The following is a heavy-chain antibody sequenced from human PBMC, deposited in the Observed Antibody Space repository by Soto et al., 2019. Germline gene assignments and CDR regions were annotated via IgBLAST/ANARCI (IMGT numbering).Heavy chain of an antibody. CDR3: ATEGVKTTWNFDY. V-gene: IGHV3-23*01. CDR1: GFTFGSCG. J-gene: IGHJ4*02. Sequence: EVQLLESGGDLVQPGGSLRLSCVASGFTFGSCGMNWVRQAPGKGLEWVAGVSPHGANTYYADSVRGRFIISRDDSRNTVSLDMNSLRGEDSAVYYCATEGVKTTWNFDYWGQGTVVTVSS. D-gene: IGHD1-1*01. CDR2: VSPHGANT.